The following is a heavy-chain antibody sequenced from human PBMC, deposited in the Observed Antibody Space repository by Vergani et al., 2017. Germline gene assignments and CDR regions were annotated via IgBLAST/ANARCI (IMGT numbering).Heavy chain of an antibody. CDR3: ARVGLVISFDY. J-gene: IGHJ4*02. Sequence: EVQLVESGGGLVQPGGSLRLSCAASGFTFRSYSMNWVRQAPGKGLEWVSYISSSSSTIYYADSVKGRFTISRDNAKNSLYLQMNSLRAEDTAVYYCARVGLVISFDYWGEGTLVTVSS. D-gene: IGHD3-22*01. V-gene: IGHV3-48*01. CDR2: ISSSSSTI. CDR1: GFTFRSYS.